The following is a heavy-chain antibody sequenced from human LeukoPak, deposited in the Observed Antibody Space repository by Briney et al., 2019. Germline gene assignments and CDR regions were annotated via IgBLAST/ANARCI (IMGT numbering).Heavy chain of an antibody. D-gene: IGHD3-22*01. CDR2: INHSGST. V-gene: IGHV4-34*01. CDR3: ARGATYYYDSSGYPDAFDI. CDR1: GGSFSGYY. Sequence: SETLSLTCAVYGGSFSGYYWSWIRQTPGKGLEWIGEINHSGSTNYNPSLKSRVTISVDTSKNQFSLKLSSVTAADTAVYYCARGATYYYDSSGYPDAFDIWGQGTMVTVSS. J-gene: IGHJ3*02.